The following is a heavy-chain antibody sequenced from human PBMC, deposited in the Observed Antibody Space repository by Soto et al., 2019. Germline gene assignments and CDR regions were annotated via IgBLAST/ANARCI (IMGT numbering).Heavy chain of an antibody. V-gene: IGHV1-2*02. J-gene: IGHJ6*02. CDR1: GYTFTGYY. Sequence: ASVKVSCQASGYTFTGYYMHWVRQAPGQGLEWMGWINPNSGGTDYAQKFQGRVTMTRDTSISTAYMELSRLRSDDTAVYYCARETSGDFWSGYLYYYGMYVWGQGTTGTAP. D-gene: IGHD3-3*01. CDR2: INPNSGGT. CDR3: ARETSGDFWSGYLYYYGMYV.